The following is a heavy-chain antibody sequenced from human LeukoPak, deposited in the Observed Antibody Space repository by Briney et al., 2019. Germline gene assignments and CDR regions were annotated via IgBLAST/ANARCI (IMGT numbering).Heavy chain of an antibody. CDR2: ISGSGGST. CDR3: AKGDSRGWYGLIDY. D-gene: IGHD6-19*01. CDR1: GFTFSSYA. Sequence: GGSLRLSCAASGFTFSSYAMSWVRQAPGKGLEWVSAISGSGGSTYYADSVKGRFTISRDNSKNTLYLQMNSLRAEDTAVYYCAKGDSRGWYGLIDYWGQGTLVTVSS. V-gene: IGHV3-23*01. J-gene: IGHJ4*02.